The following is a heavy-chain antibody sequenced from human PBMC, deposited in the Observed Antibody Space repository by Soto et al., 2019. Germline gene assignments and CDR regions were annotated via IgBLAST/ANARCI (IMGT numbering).Heavy chain of an antibody. D-gene: IGHD3-9*01. CDR3: ARVGAYYDILTGYYPDYFDY. V-gene: IGHV3-11*01. CDR1: GFTFSDYY. CDR2: ISSSGSTI. Sequence: QVQLVESGGGLVKPGGSLRLSCAASGFTFSDYYMSWIRQAPGKGLEWVSYISSSGSTIYYADSVKGRFTISRDNAKNALYLQMNSLRAEDTAVYYCARVGAYYDILTGYYPDYFDYWGQVTLVTVSS. J-gene: IGHJ4*02.